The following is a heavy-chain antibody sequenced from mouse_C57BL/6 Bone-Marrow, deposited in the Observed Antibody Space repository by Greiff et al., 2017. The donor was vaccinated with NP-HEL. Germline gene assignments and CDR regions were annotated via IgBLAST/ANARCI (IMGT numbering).Heavy chain of an antibody. V-gene: IGHV1-72*01. Sequence: QVQLQQPGAELVKPGASVKLSCKASGYTFTSYLMHWVKQRPGRGLEWIGMIDPNSGGTTYNEKFKSKATLTVDKASSTAYMQLNSLTSEDSAVYYCARYCCDSSSFGYGGRGTTLTVSS. J-gene: IGHJ2*01. D-gene: IGHD1-1*01. CDR3: ARYCCDSSSFGY. CDR1: GYTFTSYL. CDR2: IDPNSGGT.